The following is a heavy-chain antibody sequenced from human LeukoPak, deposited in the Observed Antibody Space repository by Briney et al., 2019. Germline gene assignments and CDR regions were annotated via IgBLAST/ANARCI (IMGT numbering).Heavy chain of an antibody. CDR2: IYYSGST. CDR3: ARRSPSYSSGYSGPFDY. J-gene: IGHJ4*02. CDR1: GGSISSYY. V-gene: IGHV4-59*01. D-gene: IGHD3-22*01. Sequence: SETLSLTCTVSGGSISSYYWSWIRQPPGKGLEWIGYIYYSGSTNYNPSLKSRVTISVDTSKNQFSLKLSSVTAADTAVYYCARRSPSYSSGYSGPFDYWGQRTLVTVSS.